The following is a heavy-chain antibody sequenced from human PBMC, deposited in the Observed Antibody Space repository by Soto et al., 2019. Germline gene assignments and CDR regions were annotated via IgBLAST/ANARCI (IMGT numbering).Heavy chain of an antibody. J-gene: IGHJ4*02. V-gene: IGHV1-18*01. CDR3: ARDYDSSGYYYGRLDS. CDR1: GYTFTSHG. Sequence: QVQLVQSGTEVKKPGASVKVSCKASGYTFTSHGINWVRQAPGQGLEWMGWISPNNGNTNYAQNLQDRVTMTTDTSTTTAYMELRSLRSDDTAVYYCARDYDSSGYYYGRLDSWGQGTLVTVSS. CDR2: ISPNNGNT. D-gene: IGHD3-22*01.